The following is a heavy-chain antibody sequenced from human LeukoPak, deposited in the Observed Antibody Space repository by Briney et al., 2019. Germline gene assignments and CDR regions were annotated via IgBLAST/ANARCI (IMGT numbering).Heavy chain of an antibody. CDR3: ARHPVTNNWFDP. CDR2: IYTSGST. D-gene: IGHD4-17*01. J-gene: IGHJ5*02. V-gene: IGHV4-4*09. Sequence: SETLSLTCTVSGGSISSYYWSWNRQPPGKGLEWIGYIYTSGSTNYNPSLKSRVTISVDTSKNQFSLKLSSVTAADTAVYYCARHPVTNNWFDPWGQGTLVTVSS. CDR1: GGSISSYY.